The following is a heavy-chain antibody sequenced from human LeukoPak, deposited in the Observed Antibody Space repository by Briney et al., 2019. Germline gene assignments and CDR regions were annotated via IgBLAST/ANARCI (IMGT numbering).Heavy chain of an antibody. J-gene: IGHJ4*02. Sequence: GRSLRLSCAASGFTFDDYAMHWVRQAPGKGLEWVSLISGDGGSTYYADSVKGRFTISRDNSKNSLYLQMNSLRTEDTALYYCAKDGGSLVRGVIIGEIYYFDYWGQGTLVTVSS. D-gene: IGHD3-10*01. CDR2: ISGDGGST. V-gene: IGHV3-43*02. CDR1: GFTFDDYA. CDR3: AKDGGSLVRGVIIGEIYYFDY.